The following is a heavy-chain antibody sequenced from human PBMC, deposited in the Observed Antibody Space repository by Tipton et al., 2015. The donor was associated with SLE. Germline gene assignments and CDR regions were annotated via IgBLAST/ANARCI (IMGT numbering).Heavy chain of an antibody. V-gene: IGHV4-61*01. CDR3: ARDFAITMIVVGAFDI. Sequence: TLSLTCTVSGGSVSSGSYYWSWIRQPPGKGLEWIGYIYYSGSTNYNPSLKSRVTISVDTSKNQFSLKLSSVTAADTAVYYCARDFAITMIVVGAFDIWGQGTMVTVSS. CDR2: IYYSGST. CDR1: GGSVSSGSYY. D-gene: IGHD3-22*01. J-gene: IGHJ3*02.